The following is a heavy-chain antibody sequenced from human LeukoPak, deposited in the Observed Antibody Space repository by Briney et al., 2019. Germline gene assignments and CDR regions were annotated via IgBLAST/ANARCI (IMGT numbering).Heavy chain of an antibody. J-gene: IGHJ4*02. D-gene: IGHD2-2*03. Sequence: SGKVSGTASGFTVSRSAMQWGREARGHRLRGGGGSVVGNGDPNYAQKFQGRVTMTRDTSISTAYMELSRLRSDDRAAYYFAGGPLDIVVVPASHYFDYWGQGTLVTVSS. CDR1: GFTVSRSA. V-gene: IGHV1-58*02. CDR3: AGGPLDIVVVPASHYFDY. CDR2: SVVGNGDP.